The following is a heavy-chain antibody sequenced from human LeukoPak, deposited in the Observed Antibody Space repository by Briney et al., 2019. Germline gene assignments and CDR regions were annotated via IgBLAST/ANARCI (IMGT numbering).Heavy chain of an antibody. Sequence: GGSLRLSCAASGFTFNSNDMNWVRQAPGKGLEWVAVIYIGGSTYYSDAVEGRFTISRDNSKNTLYLQMNSRRAEDAAVYYYWRGGLIGVVEEYYFDYWGRGTLVTVTS. V-gene: IGHV3-53*01. CDR1: GFTFNSND. CDR3: WRGGLIGVVEEYYFDY. CDR2: IYIGGST. J-gene: IGHJ4*02. D-gene: IGHD3-22*01.